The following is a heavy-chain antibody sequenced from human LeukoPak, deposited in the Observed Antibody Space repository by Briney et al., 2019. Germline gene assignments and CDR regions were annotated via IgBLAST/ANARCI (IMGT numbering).Heavy chain of an antibody. CDR1: GFTFTSYA. V-gene: IGHV3-23*01. D-gene: IGHD2-2*03. J-gene: IGHJ4*02. CDR3: AKLPTVIVGFCSSTSCYFV. Sequence: GGSLRLSCAASGFTFTSYAMSWVRQAPGKGLEWVSAISGSGGSTHYADSVRGRFTISRDNSKNTLYLHLNSLRAEDTAVYYCAKLPTVIVGFCSSTSCYFVWGQGTLVTVSS. CDR2: ISGSGGST.